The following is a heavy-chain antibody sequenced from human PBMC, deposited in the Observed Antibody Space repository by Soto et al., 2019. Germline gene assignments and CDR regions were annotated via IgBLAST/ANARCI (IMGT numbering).Heavy chain of an antibody. Sequence: EVQLVNSGGGLVQPGGSLRLSCAASGFTFSTYGMNWVRQAPGKGLEWVSYISNGGSTTNYADSVKGRFTISRDNAKNSLSLQMNSLRDDDTAVYYCARGGAGRPDYWGQGTLVIVSS. CDR1: GFTFSTYG. D-gene: IGHD6-13*01. V-gene: IGHV3-48*02. J-gene: IGHJ4*02. CDR3: ARGGAGRPDY. CDR2: ISNGGSTT.